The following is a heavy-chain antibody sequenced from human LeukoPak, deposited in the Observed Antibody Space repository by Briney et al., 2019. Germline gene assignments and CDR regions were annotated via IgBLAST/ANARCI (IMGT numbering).Heavy chain of an antibody. Sequence: ASVTVSCKVSGYTLTELSMHWVRQAPGKGLEWMGGFDPEDGETIYAQKFQGRVTMTEDTSTDTAYMELSSLRSEDTAVYYCATGLRIAAAIVPLDVWGQGTLVTVSS. CDR2: FDPEDGET. V-gene: IGHV1-24*01. D-gene: IGHD6-13*01. J-gene: IGHJ4*02. CDR3: ATGLRIAAAIVPLDV. CDR1: GYTLTELS.